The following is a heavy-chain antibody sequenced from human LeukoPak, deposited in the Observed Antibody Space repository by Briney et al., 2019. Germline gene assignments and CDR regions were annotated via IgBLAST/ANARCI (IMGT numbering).Heavy chain of an antibody. J-gene: IGHJ4*02. V-gene: IGHV3-13*04. D-gene: IGHD6-19*01. CDR2: IDPAGNT. CDR1: GFIFNTYD. CDR3: VREGPGSGWTYFDY. Sequence: GGSLRLSCAASGFIFNTYDMHWVRQITGKGLEWVSAIDPAGNTYYAGSVKGRFTISRENAKNSLYLQMNSLRAGDTAVYYCVREGPGSGWTYFDYWGQGTLVTVSS.